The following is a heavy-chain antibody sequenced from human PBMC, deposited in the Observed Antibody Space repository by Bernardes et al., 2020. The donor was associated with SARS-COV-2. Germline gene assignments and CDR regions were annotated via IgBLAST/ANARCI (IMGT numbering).Heavy chain of an antibody. D-gene: IGHD6-13*01. V-gene: IGHV3-23*01. CDR1: GFTFNIFA. CDR2: IGGRGGST. J-gene: IGHJ6*02. Sequence: GGSLRLSCATSGFTFNIFAMNWVRQAPGKGLAWVAAIGGRGGSTYYADSVKGRFTISRDNSKNTLYLQMNSLRTDDTAVYYCAKDWDTGSWIIFYYYGMDVWGQGTTVTVSS. CDR3: AKDWDTGSWIIFYYYGMDV.